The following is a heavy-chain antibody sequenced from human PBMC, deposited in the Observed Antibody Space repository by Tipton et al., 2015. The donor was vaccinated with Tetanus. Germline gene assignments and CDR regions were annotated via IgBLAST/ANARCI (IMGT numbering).Heavy chain of an antibody. Sequence: SLRLSCVVSGFTFSGSSMDWVRQAPGKGLEWVSAISGSGGSTYYGDSVKGRFTISRDNSKNMLYLQMNSLRAEDTAVYYCAKDGGTSGWYIHCDYWGQGTLVTVSS. CDR1: GFTFSGSS. D-gene: IGHD6-19*01. CDR3: AKDGGTSGWYIHCDY. V-gene: IGHV3-23*01. J-gene: IGHJ4*02. CDR2: ISGSGGST.